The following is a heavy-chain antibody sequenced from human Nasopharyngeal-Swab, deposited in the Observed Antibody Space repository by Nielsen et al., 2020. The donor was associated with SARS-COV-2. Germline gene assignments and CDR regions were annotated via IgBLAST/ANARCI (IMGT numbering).Heavy chain of an antibody. V-gene: IGHV3-49*03. D-gene: IGHD5-24*01. CDR3: TRDLAEMATGFDY. Sequence: GESLKISCTASGFTFGDYAMSWSRQAPGKGLEWVGFIRSKAYGGTTEYAASVKGRFTISRDDSKSIAYLQMNSLKTEDTAVYYCTRDLAEMATGFDYWGQGTLVTVSS. CDR2: IRSKAYGGTT. J-gene: IGHJ4*02. CDR1: GFTFGDYA.